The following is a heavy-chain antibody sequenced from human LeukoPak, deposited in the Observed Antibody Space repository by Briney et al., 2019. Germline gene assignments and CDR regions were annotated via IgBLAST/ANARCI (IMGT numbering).Heavy chain of an antibody. D-gene: IGHD2-21*01. J-gene: IGHJ4*02. CDR3: ARAIGVIDCGTQTRKPYHFDK. V-gene: IGHV3-66*01. Sequence: PGGSLRLSCAASGFSVRGSFMNWVRQAPGKGLEWVSLLSNTENSFYADSVKGRFTLSRDNSKNTLYLQMNSLRGEDTAVYFCARAIGVIDCGTQTRKPYHFDKWGQGTLVTVSS. CDR1: GFSVRGSF. CDR2: LSNTENS.